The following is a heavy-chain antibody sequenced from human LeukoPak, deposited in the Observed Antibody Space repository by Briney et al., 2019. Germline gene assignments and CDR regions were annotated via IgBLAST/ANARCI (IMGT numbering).Heavy chain of an antibody. CDR3: ARDHDSSGYYPFFDY. Sequence: GASVKVSCKASGYTFTSYGISWVRQAPGQGLEWMGWISAYNGNTNYAQKLQGRVTMTTDTSTSTAYLELRRLRSDDTAVYYCARDHDSSGYYPFFDYWGQGTLVTVSS. J-gene: IGHJ4*02. D-gene: IGHD3-22*01. V-gene: IGHV1-18*01. CDR2: ISAYNGNT. CDR1: GYTFTSYG.